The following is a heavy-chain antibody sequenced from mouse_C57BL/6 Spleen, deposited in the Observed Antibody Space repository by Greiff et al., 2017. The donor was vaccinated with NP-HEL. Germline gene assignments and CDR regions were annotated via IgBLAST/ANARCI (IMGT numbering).Heavy chain of an antibody. D-gene: IGHD1-1*01. J-gene: IGHJ2*01. CDR2: IYPGDGYT. CDR3: ARSEITTVVARDYFDY. Sequence: VQLQESGAELVKPGASVKISCKASGYAFSSYWMNWVKQRPGKGLEWIGEIYPGDGYTNYNGKFKGKATLTADKSSSTAYMQLSSLTSEDSAVYYCARSEITTVVARDYFDYGGQGTTLTVSS. CDR1: GYAFSSYW. V-gene: IGHV1-80*01.